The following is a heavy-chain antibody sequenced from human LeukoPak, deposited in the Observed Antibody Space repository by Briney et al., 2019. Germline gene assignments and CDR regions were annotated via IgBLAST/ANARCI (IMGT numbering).Heavy chain of an antibody. CDR2: ISYDGANK. J-gene: IGHJ1*01. CDR1: GFTFSSYA. V-gene: IGHV3-30-3*01. CDR3: ARGDYADYGYFQH. D-gene: IGHD4-17*01. Sequence: GGSLRLSCAASGFTFSSYAMHWVRQAPGKGLDWVADISYDGANKYYADSVKGRFSISRDNSKNTLYLQMNSLRAEDTAAYYCARGDYADYGYFQHWGQGTLVTVSS.